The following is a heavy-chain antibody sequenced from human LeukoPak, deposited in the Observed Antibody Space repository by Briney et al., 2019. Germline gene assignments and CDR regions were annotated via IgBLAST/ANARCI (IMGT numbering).Heavy chain of an antibody. CDR3: ARDSFVTISGGWNWFDP. CDR2: INNDGSST. CDR1: GFTFSSFW. V-gene: IGHV3-74*01. Sequence: GGSLRLSCAASGFTFSSFWMHWVRQAPGKGLVWVSRINNDGSSTAYADSVKGRFTISKDNAKNTLYLQMNSLRAEDTAVYYCARDSFVTISGGWNWFDPWGQGTLATVSS. D-gene: IGHD3-3*01. J-gene: IGHJ5*02.